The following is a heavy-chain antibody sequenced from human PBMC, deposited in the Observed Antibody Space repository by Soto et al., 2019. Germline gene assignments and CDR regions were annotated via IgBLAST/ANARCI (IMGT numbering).Heavy chain of an antibody. D-gene: IGHD6-13*01. CDR2: ITASGGGT. J-gene: IGHJ5*02. CDR3: ARRTLIAAVFDP. Sequence: EVQLLESGGGLVQPGGSLRLSCAASGFTFSTYAMSWVRQAPGKGLEWVSTITASGGGTYYADSLQGRFTISRDNSKNMVYLQLNSLRAEDTAVYYCARRTLIAAVFDPWGQGTLVTVCS. V-gene: IGHV3-23*01. CDR1: GFTFSTYA.